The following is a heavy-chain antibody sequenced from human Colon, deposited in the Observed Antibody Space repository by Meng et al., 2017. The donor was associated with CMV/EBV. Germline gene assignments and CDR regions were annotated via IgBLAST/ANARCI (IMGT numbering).Heavy chain of an antibody. CDR1: GFTFGSYG. Sequence: GGSLRLSCAASGFTFGSYGMHWVRQAPGKGLEWVAFVTYDGNKKFYGDSVKGRFTISRDTFKYTVYLQMDSLRPEDTALYYCAKDPNESHDYPRGAYNYYGMDVWGQGTTVTVSS. D-gene: IGHD4-11*01. CDR3: AKDPNESHDYPRGAYNYYGMDV. J-gene: IGHJ6*02. CDR2: VTYDGNKK. V-gene: IGHV3-30*02.